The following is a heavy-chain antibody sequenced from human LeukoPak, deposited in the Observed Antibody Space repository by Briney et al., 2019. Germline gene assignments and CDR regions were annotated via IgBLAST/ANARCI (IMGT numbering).Heavy chain of an antibody. CDR2: IIPIFGTA. V-gene: IGHV1-69*13. CDR1: GGTFSSYA. CDR3: ARLSSGTRDAFDI. Sequence: ASVKVSCKASGGTFSSYAISWVRQAPGQGLEWMGGIIPIFGTANYAQKFQGRVTITADESTSTAYMELNSLRSEDTAVYYCARLSSGTRDAFDIWGQGTMVTVSS. D-gene: IGHD3-10*01. J-gene: IGHJ3*02.